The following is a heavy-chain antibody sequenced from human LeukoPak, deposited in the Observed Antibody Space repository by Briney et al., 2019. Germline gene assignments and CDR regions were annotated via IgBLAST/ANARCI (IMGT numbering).Heavy chain of an antibody. CDR3: ARAPVGAFDI. J-gene: IGHJ3*02. CDR2: IYYSGST. V-gene: IGHV4-61*01. CDR1: SGSVSSGIYY. Sequence: SETLSPTCTVSSGSVSSGIYYWSWIRQPPGKGLEWIGYIYYSGSTNYNPSLKSRVTISVDTSKNQFSLNLTSVTAADTAVYYCARAPVGAFDIWGQGTMVTVSS. D-gene: IGHD2-15*01.